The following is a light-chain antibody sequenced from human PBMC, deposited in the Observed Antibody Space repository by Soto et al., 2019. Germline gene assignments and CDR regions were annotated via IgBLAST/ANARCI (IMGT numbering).Light chain of an antibody. CDR2: DAS. CDR3: QQRSNWRPGGT. Sequence: EIVLTQSPATLSLSPGERATVSCRASQSVSSYLAWYQQKPGQAPRLLIYDASKRATGIPARFSGSGSGTDFTLTIGSLEPENFAVYYCQQRSNWRPGGTFGQGTKVEIK. CDR1: QSVSSY. J-gene: IGKJ1*01. V-gene: IGKV3-11*01.